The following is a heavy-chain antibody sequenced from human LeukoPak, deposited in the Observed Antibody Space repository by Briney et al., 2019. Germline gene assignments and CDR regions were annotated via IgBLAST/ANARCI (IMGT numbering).Heavy chain of an antibody. J-gene: IGHJ4*02. CDR1: GSTVADYA. D-gene: IGHD1-26*01. V-gene: IGHV3-23*01. CDR3: AKDRAIGTYYTFDH. Sequence: GSMTPSCLAFGSTVADYAMAWVRQAPGKGLEWVPSISASGGMTYYADSVKGRFTVSRDNSKNSLYLQMNSLTAADTAVYYCAKDRAIGTYYTFDHWGQGTLVTVSS. CDR2: ISASGGMT.